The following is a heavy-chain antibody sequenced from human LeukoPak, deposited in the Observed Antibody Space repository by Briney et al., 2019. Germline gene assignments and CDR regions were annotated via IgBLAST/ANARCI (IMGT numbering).Heavy chain of an antibody. Sequence: GESPKISCKGSGYSFTNYWIGWVRQMPGKGLEWMGIIYPGDSDTRYSPSFQGQVTISADKSISTAYLQWSSLKASDTAMYYCARHRAPSTSFTGSDYWGQGTLVTVSS. CDR3: ARHRAPSTSFTGSDY. CDR1: GYSFTNYW. V-gene: IGHV5-51*01. CDR2: IYPGDSDT. D-gene: IGHD2-2*01. J-gene: IGHJ4*02.